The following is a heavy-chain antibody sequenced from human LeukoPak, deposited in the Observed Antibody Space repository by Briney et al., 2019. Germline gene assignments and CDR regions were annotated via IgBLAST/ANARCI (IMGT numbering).Heavy chain of an antibody. D-gene: IGHD3-3*01. Sequence: ASVKVSCKASGYTFTSYDINWVRQATGQGLEWMGWMNPNSGNTGYAQKFQGRVAITRNTSISTAYMELSSLRSDDTAVYFCARVEGPSIFGVVDYWGQGTLVTVSS. CDR3: ARVEGPSIFGVVDY. CDR2: MNPNSGNT. V-gene: IGHV1-8*03. J-gene: IGHJ4*02. CDR1: GYTFTSYD.